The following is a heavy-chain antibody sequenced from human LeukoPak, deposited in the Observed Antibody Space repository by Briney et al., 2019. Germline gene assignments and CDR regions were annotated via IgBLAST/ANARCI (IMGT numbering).Heavy chain of an antibody. J-gene: IGHJ6*03. CDR2: IYSGGST. D-gene: IGHD6-13*01. Sequence: GSLRLSCSASGFTVSSNYMSWVRQAPGKGLEWVSGIYSGGSTYYADSVKGRFTISRDNSKNTLYLQMNSLRAEDTAVYYCAREGAAAGTEAGYYYYMDVWGKGTTVTVSS. CDR1: GFTVSSNY. CDR3: AREGAAAGTEAGYYYYMDV. V-gene: IGHV3-53*01.